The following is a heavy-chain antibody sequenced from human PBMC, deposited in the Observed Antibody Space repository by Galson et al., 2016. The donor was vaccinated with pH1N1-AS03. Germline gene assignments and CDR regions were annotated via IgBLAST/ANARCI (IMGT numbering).Heavy chain of an antibody. V-gene: IGHV1-18*01. CDR1: GYTFNKYG. Sequence: SVKVSCKASGYTFNKYGIHWVRLAPGQGLEWMGWISANNGNTDYAQRFQGRATLTRDASTNTVYMDLKRLRSDDTAVYYCARGRARGYSGYDLWGQGTLVTVSS. CDR3: ARGRARGYSGYDL. J-gene: IGHJ4*02. CDR2: ISANNGNT. D-gene: IGHD5-12*01.